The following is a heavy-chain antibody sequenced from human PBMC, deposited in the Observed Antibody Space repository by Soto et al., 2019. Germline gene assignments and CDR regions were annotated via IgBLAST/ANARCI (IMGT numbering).Heavy chain of an antibody. V-gene: IGHV4-34*01. CDR1: CGSFSGYY. Sequence: PSETLSLTCAVYCGSFSGYYWSWIRQPPGKGLEWIGEINHSGSTNYNPSLKSRVTISVDTPKNQFSLRLNSVTAADTAVYYCGGGPNYYFFDYWGQGALVTVSS. J-gene: IGHJ4*02. CDR3: GGGPNYYFFDY. CDR2: INHSGST. D-gene: IGHD3-10*01.